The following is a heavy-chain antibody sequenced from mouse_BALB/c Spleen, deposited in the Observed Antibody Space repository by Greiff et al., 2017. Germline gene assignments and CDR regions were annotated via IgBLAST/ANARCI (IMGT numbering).Heavy chain of an antibody. V-gene: IGHV7-3*02. Sequence: EVQVVESGGGLVQPGGSLRLSCATSGFTFTDYYMSWVRQPPGKALEWLGFIRNKANGYTTEYSASVKGRFTISRDNSQSILYLQMNTLRAEDSATYYCARRWLLELDYWGQGTTLTVSS. J-gene: IGHJ2*01. CDR1: GFTFTDYY. CDR2: IRNKANGYTT. CDR3: ARRWLLELDY. D-gene: IGHD2-3*01.